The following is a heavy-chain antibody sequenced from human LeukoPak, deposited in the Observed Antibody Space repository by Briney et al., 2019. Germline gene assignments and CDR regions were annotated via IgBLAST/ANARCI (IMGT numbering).Heavy chain of an antibody. J-gene: IGHJ6*03. CDR1: GGSISSGDYY. CDR2: IYYSGST. CDR3: ARSSTSPGAYYYYYMDV. Sequence: PSETLSLXCTVSGGSISSGDYYWSWIRQPPGKGLEWIGYIYYSGSTYYNPSLKSRVTISVDTSKNQFSLKLSSVTAPDTAVYYCARSSTSPGAYYYYYMDVWGKGTTVTVSS. D-gene: IGHD2-2*01. V-gene: IGHV4-30-4*08.